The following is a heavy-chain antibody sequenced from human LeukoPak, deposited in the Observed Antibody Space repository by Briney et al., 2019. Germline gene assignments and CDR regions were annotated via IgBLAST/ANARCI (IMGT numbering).Heavy chain of an antibody. D-gene: IGHD3-10*01. CDR1: GFTFSSYG. CDR2: ISYDGSNK. CDR3: ARGLWFGELYYYGMDV. J-gene: IGHJ6*02. Sequence: GGSLRLSCAASGFTFSSYGMHWVRQAPGKGLEWVAVISYDGSNKYYADSVKGRFTISRDNSKNSLYLQMNSLRAEDTAVYYCARGLWFGELYYYGMDVWGQGTTVTVSS. V-gene: IGHV3-30*03.